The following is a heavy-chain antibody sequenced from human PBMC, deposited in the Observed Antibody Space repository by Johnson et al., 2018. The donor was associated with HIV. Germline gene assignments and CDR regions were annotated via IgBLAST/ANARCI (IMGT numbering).Heavy chain of an antibody. CDR1: GFTFSDYY. J-gene: IGHJ3*02. CDR3: TTDVPGGPYYNAFDI. Sequence: VQLVESGGGLVKPGGSLRLSCAASGFTFSDYYMSWIRQAPGKGLEWVGRLKSRTDGETADYAAPVKGRFTISRDDSKNTLYLQMNSLKTEDTALYYCTTDVPGGPYYNAFDIWGQGTMVTVSS. D-gene: IGHD1-26*01. V-gene: IGHV3-15*01. CDR2: LKSRTDGETA.